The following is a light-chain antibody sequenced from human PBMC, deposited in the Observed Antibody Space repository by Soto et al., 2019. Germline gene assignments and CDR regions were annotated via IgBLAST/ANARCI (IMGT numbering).Light chain of an antibody. CDR3: SSYACINNFYV. CDR2: EVS. V-gene: IGLV2-8*01. Sequence: SVTISCTGTSSDVSAYNYVSWYKQHPGKAPKLMIYEVSKRPSGVPDRFAGSKSCNTPSLTVSGLQAEDEADYYCSSYACINNFYVFGTGPKVPAL. CDR1: SSDVSAYNY. J-gene: IGLJ1*01.